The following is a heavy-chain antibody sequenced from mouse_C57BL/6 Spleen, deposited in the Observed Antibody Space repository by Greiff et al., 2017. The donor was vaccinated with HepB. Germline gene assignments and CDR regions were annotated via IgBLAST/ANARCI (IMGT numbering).Heavy chain of an antibody. J-gene: IGHJ2*01. V-gene: IGHV1-62-2*01. CDR3: ARHERGVRYGNFYFDY. CDR2: FYPGIGSI. CDR1: GYTFTEYT. Sequence: QVQLKESGAELVKPGASVKLSCKASGYTFTEYTIHWVKQRSGQGLEWIGWFYPGIGSIKYNEKFKDKATLTADKSSSTVYMELSRLTSEDSAVYFCARHERGVRYGNFYFDYWGQGTTLTVSS. D-gene: IGHD2-10*02.